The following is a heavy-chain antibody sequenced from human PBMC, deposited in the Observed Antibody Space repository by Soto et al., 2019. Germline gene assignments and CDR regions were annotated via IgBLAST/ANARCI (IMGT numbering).Heavy chain of an antibody. CDR2: ISTSGDFI. J-gene: IGHJ4*02. D-gene: IGHD2-2*01. CDR3: ARLGEILPAAMFDY. CDR1: GFTFDDHA. Sequence: GSLRLSCAASGFTFDDHAMHWVRQGPGKGLEWVSSISTSGDFIYYADSVKGRFTISRDNARNSVFLQMDSLRAEDTAVYYCARLGEILPAAMFDYWGQGAVVTVSS. V-gene: IGHV3-21*01.